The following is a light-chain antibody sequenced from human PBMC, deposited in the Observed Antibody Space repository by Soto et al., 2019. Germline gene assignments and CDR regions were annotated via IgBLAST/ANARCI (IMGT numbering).Light chain of an antibody. J-gene: IGKJ1*01. CDR2: GAS. CDR1: QSVSSGY. CDR3: QQYGSSHRT. V-gene: IGKV3-20*01. Sequence: EIVLTQSPGTLSLSPGERATLSCRASQSVSSGYLAWYQQKPGQAPRLLIYGASSRATGIPDRFSGSGSGTDFTLTISRLEPEDCAVYYCQQYGSSHRTFGQGTKVDIK.